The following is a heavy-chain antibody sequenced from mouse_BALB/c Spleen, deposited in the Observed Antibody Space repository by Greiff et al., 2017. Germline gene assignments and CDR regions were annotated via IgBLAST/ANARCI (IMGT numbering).Heavy chain of an antibody. CDR2: ISNGGGST. V-gene: IGHV5-12-2*01. D-gene: IGHD4-1*01. J-gene: IGHJ3*01. CDR3: ARLLTGTGFAY. CDR1: GFTFSSYT. Sequence: EVKVVESGGGLVQPGGSLKLSCAASGFTFSSYTMSWVRQTPEKRLEWVAYISNGGGSTYYPDTVKGRFTISRDNAKNTLYLQMSSLKSEDTAMYYCARLLTGTGFAYWGQGTLVTVSA.